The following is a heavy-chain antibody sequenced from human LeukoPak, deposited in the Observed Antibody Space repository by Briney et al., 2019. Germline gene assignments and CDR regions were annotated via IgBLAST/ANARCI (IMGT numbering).Heavy chain of an antibody. Sequence: GGSLRLSCAASRFTFSTYGMNWVRQTPGKGLEWVAAISGSGNRAYHADSVKGRFTISRDNSKNTLYLQMNSLRAEDTAVYYCAKGSYGSGTYGSFDYWGQGTLVTVSS. J-gene: IGHJ4*02. CDR2: ISGSGNRA. CDR3: AKGSYGSGTYGSFDY. D-gene: IGHD3-10*01. V-gene: IGHV3-23*01. CDR1: RFTFSTYG.